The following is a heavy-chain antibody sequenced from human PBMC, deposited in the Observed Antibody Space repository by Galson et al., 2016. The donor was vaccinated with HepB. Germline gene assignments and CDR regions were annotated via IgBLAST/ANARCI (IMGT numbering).Heavy chain of an antibody. D-gene: IGHD3-22*01. V-gene: IGHV2-26*01. CDR2: IFSINDR. CDR1: GFSLNNGRMG. Sequence: PALVTPTQTLTLTCNVSGFSLNNGRMGVSWIRQPPGKALEWLAHIFSINDRSYKSSLRSRLTISKDTPRSQVVLTMTDMDPADTATYFCARTYFYDSRVYYFDYWGQGALVIVSS. J-gene: IGHJ4*02. CDR3: ARTYFYDSRVYYFDY.